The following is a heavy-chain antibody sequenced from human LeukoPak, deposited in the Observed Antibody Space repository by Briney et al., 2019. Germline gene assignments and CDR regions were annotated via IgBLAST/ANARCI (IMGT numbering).Heavy chain of an antibody. CDR3: ARVICTGGSCFQNDY. J-gene: IGHJ4*02. V-gene: IGHV3-48*03. CDR2: INSGATSE. CDR1: GFIFSNFE. D-gene: IGHD2-8*02. Sequence: SGGSLRLSCTASGFIFSNFEMNWVRQSPGKGLQWVAYINSGATSEYYADSVKGRFTISRDNAKNSLYLQMNSLGVQDTAIYYCARVICTGGSCFQNDYWGQGTLVTVSS.